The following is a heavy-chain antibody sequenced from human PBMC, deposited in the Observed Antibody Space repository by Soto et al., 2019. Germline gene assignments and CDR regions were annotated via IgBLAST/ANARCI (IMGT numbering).Heavy chain of an antibody. J-gene: IGHJ4*02. CDR3: AHSRNLITEDAQVGDFDY. CDR2: IYWDDDE. D-gene: IGHD1-26*01. Sequence: QITLMESGPTLVNSTQTLTLTCSFSGFSLTTDGEGVGWVRQSPGEALEWLALIYWDDDERYSPSLKTRLTITKDISRCQVVLVMTNMEPVDTGTYFCAHSRNLITEDAQVGDFDYWGQGT. V-gene: IGHV2-5*02. CDR1: GFSLTTDGEG.